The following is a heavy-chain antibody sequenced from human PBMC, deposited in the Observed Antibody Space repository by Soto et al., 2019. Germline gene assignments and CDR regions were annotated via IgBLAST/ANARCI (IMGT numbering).Heavy chain of an antibody. CDR1: GFTFSFYA. V-gene: IGHV3-23*01. D-gene: IGHD6-13*01. Sequence: GGSLRLSCAASGFTFSFYAMTWVRQAPGKGLEWISVISGSGGSSYYAASVKGRFTISGDNSKNTLFLQMNGLRAEDTAVYYCAKVTKRAAAGRYEYYKYGMDVWGQGTTVTVSS. CDR3: AKVTKRAAAGRYEYYKYGMDV. J-gene: IGHJ6*02. CDR2: ISGSGGSS.